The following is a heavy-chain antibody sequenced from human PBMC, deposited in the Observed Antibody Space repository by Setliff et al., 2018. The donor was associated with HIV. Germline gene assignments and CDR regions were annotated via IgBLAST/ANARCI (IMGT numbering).Heavy chain of an antibody. V-gene: IGHV3-30*07. Sequence: GGSLRLSCAASGFTFSSYAMHWVRQAPGKGLEWVAVISYDGSERSYVDSVKGRFTISRDNAKNSLYLQMNSLRAEDTAVYYCAQITVMGYWGQGTLVTVSS. CDR3: AQITVMGY. D-gene: IGHD4-4*01. CDR1: GFTFSSYA. CDR2: ISYDGSER. J-gene: IGHJ4*02.